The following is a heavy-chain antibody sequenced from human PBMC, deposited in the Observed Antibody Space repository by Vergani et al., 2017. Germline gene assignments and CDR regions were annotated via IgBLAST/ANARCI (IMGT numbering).Heavy chain of an antibody. V-gene: IGHV5-10-1*01. Sequence: EVELVQSGAELKKPGESLKISCKASGYSFTSYWISWVRQMPGKGLEWMGRIDPSDSYTNYSPSFQGHVTISADKSISTAYLQWSSLKASDTAMYYCARQVAVAGKWWGPYYYYGMDVWGQGTTVTVSS. D-gene: IGHD6-19*01. CDR3: ARQVAVAGKWWGPYYYYGMDV. CDR1: GYSFTSYW. CDR2: IDPSDSYT. J-gene: IGHJ6*02.